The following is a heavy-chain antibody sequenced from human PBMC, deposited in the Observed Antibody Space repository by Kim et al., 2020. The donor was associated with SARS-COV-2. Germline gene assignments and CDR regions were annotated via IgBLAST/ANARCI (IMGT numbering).Heavy chain of an antibody. CDR1: GGSFSGYY. Sequence: SETLSLTCAVYGGSFSGYYWSWIRQPPGKGLEWIGEINHSGSTNYNPSLKSRVTISVDTSKNQFSMKLSSVTAADTAVYYCARERRPGRYRFDYWGQGTLVTVSS. CDR2: INHSGST. J-gene: IGHJ4*02. D-gene: IGHD5-18*01. V-gene: IGHV4-34*01. CDR3: ARERRPGRYRFDY.